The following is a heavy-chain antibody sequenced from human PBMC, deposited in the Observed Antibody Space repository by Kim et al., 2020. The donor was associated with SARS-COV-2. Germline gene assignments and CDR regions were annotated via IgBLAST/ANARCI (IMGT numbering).Heavy chain of an antibody. Sequence: GGSLRLSCAASGFTFSSYAMSWVRQAPGKGLEWVSAISGSGGSTYYADSVKGRFTISRDNSKNTLYLQMNSLRAEDTAVYYCAKGVVRGVIWSDYYYYMGVWGKGTTLTVAS. CDR2: ISGSGGST. V-gene: IGHV3-23*01. CDR3: AKGVVRGVIWSDYYYYMGV. D-gene: IGHD3-10*01. J-gene: IGHJ6*03. CDR1: GFTFSSYA.